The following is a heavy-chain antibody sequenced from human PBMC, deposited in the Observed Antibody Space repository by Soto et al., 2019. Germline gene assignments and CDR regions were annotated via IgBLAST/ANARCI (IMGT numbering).Heavy chain of an antibody. J-gene: IGHJ6*02. CDR2: IIPMYGAA. Sequence: QVQLVQSGAEVKKPGSSVKVSCEASGGTFSSYAFSWVRQAPGQGLEWMGGIIPMYGAADYAQNFQGRVTITADESTSTAHMEMSSLRFEDTAAYFGAGRNYGSGTYYRHKQYFYYSGMDVWGQGTTVTV. V-gene: IGHV1-69*01. CDR3: AGRNYGSGTYYRHKQYFYYSGMDV. CDR1: GGTFSSYA. D-gene: IGHD3-10*01.